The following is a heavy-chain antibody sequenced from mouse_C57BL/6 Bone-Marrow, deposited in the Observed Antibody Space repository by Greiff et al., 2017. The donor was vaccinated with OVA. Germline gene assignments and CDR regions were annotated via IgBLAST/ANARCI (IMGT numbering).Heavy chain of an antibody. V-gene: IGHV1-64*01. J-gene: IGHJ3*01. CDR2: IHPNSGST. Sequence: QVQLQQSGAELVKPGASVKLSCKASGYTFTSYWMHWVKQRPGQGLEWIGMIHPNSGSTNYNEKFKSKATLTVDKSSSTAYMQLSRLTSEDSAVYYCTTGNPAWFAYWGQGTLVTVSA. CDR1: GYTFTSYW. D-gene: IGHD2-1*01. CDR3: TTGNPAWFAY.